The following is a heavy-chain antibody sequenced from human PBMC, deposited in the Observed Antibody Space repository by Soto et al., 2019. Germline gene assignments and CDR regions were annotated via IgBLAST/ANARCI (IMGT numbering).Heavy chain of an antibody. CDR2: ISGSGGST. J-gene: IGHJ3*01. CDR1: GFTFSSYA. D-gene: IGHD3-22*01. CDR3: ANGFYDSGGYYPPSRFDF. V-gene: IGHV3-23*01. Sequence: EVQLLESGGGLVQPGGSLRLSCAASGFTFSSYAMNWVRQAPGKGLEWVSAISGSGGSTYYADSVKGRFTISRDNSKNTLYLQMNSLRAEDTAVYYCANGFYDSGGYYPPSRFDFWGQGTMVTVSS.